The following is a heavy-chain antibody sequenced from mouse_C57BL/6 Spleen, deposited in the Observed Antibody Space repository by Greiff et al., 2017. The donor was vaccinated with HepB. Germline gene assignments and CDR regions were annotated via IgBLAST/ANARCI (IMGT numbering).Heavy chain of an antibody. CDR3: ARSATIVRGAMDY. J-gene: IGHJ4*01. Sequence: QVQLQQPGAELVKPGASVKLSCKASGYTFTSHWMHWVKQRPGQGLEWIGMIHPNSGSTNYNEKFKSKATLTVDKSSSTAYMQLSSLTSEDSAVYYCARSATIVRGAMDYWGQGTSVTVSS. CDR1: GYTFTSHW. CDR2: IHPNSGST. D-gene: IGHD2-5*01. V-gene: IGHV1-64*01.